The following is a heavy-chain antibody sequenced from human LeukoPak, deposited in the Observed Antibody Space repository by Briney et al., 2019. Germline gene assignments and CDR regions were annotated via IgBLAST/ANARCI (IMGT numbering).Heavy chain of an antibody. CDR2: ISYDGFNK. D-gene: IGHD5-18*01. Sequence: GGSLRLSCAASGFTFRSYAMHWVRQAPGKGLQWVAAISYDGFNKYYADSVKGRFTISRDNSKNTLYLQMNSLRAEDTAVYYCARIQVDTAMTHDAFDIWGQGTMVTVSS. CDR1: GFTFRSYA. CDR3: ARIQVDTAMTHDAFDI. J-gene: IGHJ3*02. V-gene: IGHV3-30*04.